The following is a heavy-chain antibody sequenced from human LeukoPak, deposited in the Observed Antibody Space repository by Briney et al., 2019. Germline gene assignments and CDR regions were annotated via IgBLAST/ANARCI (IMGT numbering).Heavy chain of an antibody. V-gene: IGHV3-30*04. CDR1: GFTFSSYA. Sequence: GGSLRLSCAASGFTFSSYAMHWVRQAPGKGLEWVAVISYDGSNKYYADSVKGRFTISRDNSKNTLYLQMNSLRAEDTAVYYCARPPDTAMGTEGYFNYWGQGTLVTVSS. CDR2: ISYDGSNK. J-gene: IGHJ4*02. D-gene: IGHD5-18*01. CDR3: ARPPDTAMGTEGYFNY.